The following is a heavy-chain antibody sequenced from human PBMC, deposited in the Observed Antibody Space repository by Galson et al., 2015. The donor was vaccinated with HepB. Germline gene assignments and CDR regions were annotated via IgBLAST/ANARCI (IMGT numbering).Heavy chain of an antibody. Sequence: SVKVSCKASGYSFSTYSITWVRQAPGQGLEWMGWISPYNRNTDYAQKFQGRVSTTTDTPTTTAFMELRSLRSDDTAVYYCARVGGKLGYCRGDSCSNWLDPWGQGTLVTVSS. J-gene: IGHJ5*02. CDR3: ARVGGKLGYCRGDSCSNWLDP. CDR2: ISPYNRNT. D-gene: IGHD2-15*01. V-gene: IGHV1-18*04. CDR1: GYSFSTYS.